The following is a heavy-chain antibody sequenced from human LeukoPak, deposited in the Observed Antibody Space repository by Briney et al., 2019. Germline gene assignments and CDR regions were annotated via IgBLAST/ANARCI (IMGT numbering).Heavy chain of an antibody. CDR1: GGSISPYY. CDR2: IKRKADGGTT. Sequence: PSETLSLTCTVSGGSISPYYWSWIRQPPGKGLEWVGRIKRKADGGTTDYAAPVKGRFSISRDDSKNTLFLQMSSLKTEDTAVYYCTTDNNYGDYGLDYWGQGTLVTVSS. J-gene: IGHJ4*02. V-gene: IGHV3-15*05. CDR3: TTDNNYGDYGLDY. D-gene: IGHD4-17*01.